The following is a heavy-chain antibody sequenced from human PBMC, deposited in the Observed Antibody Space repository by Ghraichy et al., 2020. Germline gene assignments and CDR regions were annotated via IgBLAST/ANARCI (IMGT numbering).Heavy chain of an antibody. J-gene: IGHJ3*02. D-gene: IGHD3-22*01. CDR2: IYTSGST. CDR1: GGSISSYY. Sequence: SETLSLTCTVSGGSISSYYWSWIRQPAGKGLEWIGRIYTSGSTNYNPSLKSRVTMSVDTSKNQFSLKLSSVTAADTAVYYCARENITMIVVVIPFGAFDIWGQGTMVTVSS. CDR3: ARENITMIVVVIPFGAFDI. V-gene: IGHV4-4*07.